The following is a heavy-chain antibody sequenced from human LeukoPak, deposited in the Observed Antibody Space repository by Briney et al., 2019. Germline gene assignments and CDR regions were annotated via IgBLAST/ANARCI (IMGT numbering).Heavy chain of an antibody. D-gene: IGHD5-18*01. CDR1: GFTFSNAW. J-gene: IGHJ4*02. CDR3: TTDTHPPGYSYGPYYYDPLVSFDY. V-gene: IGHV3-15*01. CDR2: IKSKTDGGTT. Sequence: GGSLRLSCAASGFTFSNAWMSWVRQAPGKGLEWVGRIKSKTDGGTTDYAAPVKGRFTISRDDSKNTLYLQMNSLKTEDTAVYYCTTDTHPPGYSYGPYYYDPLVSFDYWGQGTLVTVSS.